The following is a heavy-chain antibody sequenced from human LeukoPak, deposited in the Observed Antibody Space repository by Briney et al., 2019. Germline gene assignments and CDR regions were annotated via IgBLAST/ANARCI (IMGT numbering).Heavy chain of an antibody. CDR1: GGSISSYY. CDR2: IYYSGST. Sequence: SETLSLTCTVSGGSISSYYWSWIRQPPGKGLEWIGYIYYSGSTNYNPSRKSRVTISVDTSKNQFSLKLSSVTAADTAVYYCASLTGYCSGGSCYTWGQGTLVTVSS. D-gene: IGHD2-15*01. J-gene: IGHJ4*02. V-gene: IGHV4-59*01. CDR3: ASLTGYCSGGSCYT.